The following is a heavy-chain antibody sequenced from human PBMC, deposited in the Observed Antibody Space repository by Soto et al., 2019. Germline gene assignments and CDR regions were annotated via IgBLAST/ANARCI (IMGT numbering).Heavy chain of an antibody. V-gene: IGHV4-59*08. CDR3: ARRYGGTFDY. D-gene: IGHD2-15*01. CDR2: IYYSGST. Sequence: PSETLSLTCTVSGGSISSYYWSWIRQPPGKGLEWIGYIYYSGSTNYNPSLKSRVTISVYTSKNQFSLKLSSVTAADTAVYYCARRYGGTFDYWGQGTLVTVSS. CDR1: GGSISSYY. J-gene: IGHJ4*02.